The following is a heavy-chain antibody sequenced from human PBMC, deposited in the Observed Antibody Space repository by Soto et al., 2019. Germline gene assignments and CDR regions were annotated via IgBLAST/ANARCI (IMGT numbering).Heavy chain of an antibody. J-gene: IGHJ5*02. Sequence: GGSLRLSCAASGFTFSSYEMNWVRQAPGKGLEWVSYISSSGSTIYYADSVKGRFTISRDNAKNSLYLQMNSLRAEDTAVDYCASLAPIIAAAGTNWFDPWGQGTLVTVSS. V-gene: IGHV3-48*03. CDR2: ISSSGSTI. CDR1: GFTFSSYE. CDR3: ASLAPIIAAAGTNWFDP. D-gene: IGHD6-13*01.